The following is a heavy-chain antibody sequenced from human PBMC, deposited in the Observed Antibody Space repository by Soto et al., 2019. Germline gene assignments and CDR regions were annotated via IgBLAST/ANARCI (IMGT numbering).Heavy chain of an antibody. D-gene: IGHD6-13*01. J-gene: IGHJ4*02. CDR1: GGSISSSRHY. V-gene: IGHV4-39*01. Sequence: SETLSLTCTVSGGSISSSRHYWGWIRQPPGKGLEWIGTMYYRGSTYHNPSLKSGVTISVDTSKNQFSLKLSSVTAADTAVYHCARHVAAASFFAFDYWGQGTLGTDCS. CDR2: MYYRGST. CDR3: ARHVAAASFFAFDY.